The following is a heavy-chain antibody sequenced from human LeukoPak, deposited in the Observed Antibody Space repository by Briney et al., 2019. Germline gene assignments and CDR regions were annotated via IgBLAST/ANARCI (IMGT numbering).Heavy chain of an antibody. CDR3: AKDSSTYYYGSGSYGGSVDY. CDR2: IKQDGSEV. Sequence: QSGGSLRLSCAVSGFIFNNYWMTWVRQAPGKGLELVATIKQDGSEVFYVDSVKGRFTISRDNAKNSLYLQMSSLRAEDTAVYYCAKDSSTYYYGSGSYGGSVDYWGQGTLVTVSS. D-gene: IGHD3-10*01. J-gene: IGHJ4*02. CDR1: GFIFNNYW. V-gene: IGHV3-7*01.